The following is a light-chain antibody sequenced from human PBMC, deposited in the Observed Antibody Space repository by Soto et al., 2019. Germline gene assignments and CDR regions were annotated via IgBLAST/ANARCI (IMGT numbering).Light chain of an antibody. V-gene: IGKV1-33*01. Sequence: DIQMTGSPSSLFASVLDIFTITFQASQNINNYLNWYQQKPGRAPKLLIYDASNLEAGVPSRFRGSGSGTDFTFTISRLQPEDIATYYCQQYENLPTFGQGTRLEIK. CDR2: DAS. CDR1: QNINNY. CDR3: QQYENLPT. J-gene: IGKJ5*01.